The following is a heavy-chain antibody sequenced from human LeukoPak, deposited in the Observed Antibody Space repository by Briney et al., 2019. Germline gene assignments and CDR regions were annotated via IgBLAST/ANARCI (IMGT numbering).Heavy chain of an antibody. Sequence: GGSLRLSCAASGFTFSNSWMNWVRQAPGKGLVWVSRINTDGSITSYADSVKGRFTISRDNAKNTLYLQMNSLRAEDTAVYYCARAEGYCGSDCYSPFGDWGQGTLVTDSS. J-gene: IGHJ4*02. CDR3: ARAEGYCGSDCYSPFGD. V-gene: IGHV3-74*01. D-gene: IGHD2-21*02. CDR2: INTDGSIT. CDR1: GFTFSNSW.